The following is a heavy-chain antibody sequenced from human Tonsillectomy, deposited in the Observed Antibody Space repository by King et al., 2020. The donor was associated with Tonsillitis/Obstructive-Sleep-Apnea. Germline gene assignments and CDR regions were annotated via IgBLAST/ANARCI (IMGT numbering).Heavy chain of an antibody. CDR1: GFAFTSYA. Sequence: VQLVESGGGLVQPGGSLRLSCAASGFAFTSYAMTWVSQAPGKVLEWVSGISGRGYSTYYACSVRGRLTISRDNSKNTLYRQMDSLRAEDTAVYYCAKVEGGSGSYDAFDIWGQGTMVTVSS. J-gene: IGHJ3*02. CDR3: AKVEGGSGSYDAFDI. V-gene: IGHV3-23*04. D-gene: IGHD3-10*01. CDR2: ISGRGYST.